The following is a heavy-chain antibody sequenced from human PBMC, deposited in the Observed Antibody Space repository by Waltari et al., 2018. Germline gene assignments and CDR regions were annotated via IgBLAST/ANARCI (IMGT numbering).Heavy chain of an antibody. CDR2: IKSKTEVRQT. CDR1: GFTSCNAR. CDR3: SAQGESSDY. J-gene: IGHJ4*02. Sequence: VQLVASGGGWVTPGGSLRPSWAASGFTSCNARMIWLRQAPGKGLEWVGRIKSKTEVRQTEYAAPVKGRFTISRDDAKNTMYLQMSSLKTEDTAVYYCSAQGESSDYWGQGTLVTVSS. D-gene: IGHD1-26*01. V-gene: IGHV3-15*01.